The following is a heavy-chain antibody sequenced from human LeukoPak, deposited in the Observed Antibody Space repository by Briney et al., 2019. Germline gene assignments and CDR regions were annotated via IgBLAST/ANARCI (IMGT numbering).Heavy chain of an antibody. D-gene: IGHD3-16*02. CDR1: GGTFSSYA. V-gene: IGHV1-69*13. CDR3: VRDGYDYVWGSYRNNGTDCDY. CDR2: IIPIFGTA. Sequence: ASVKVSCKASGGTFSSYAISWVRQAPGQGLEWMGGIIPIFGTANYAQKFQGRVTITADESTSTAYMELSSLRSEDTAVYYCVRDGYDYVWGSYRNNGTDCDYWGQGTLVTVSS. J-gene: IGHJ4*02.